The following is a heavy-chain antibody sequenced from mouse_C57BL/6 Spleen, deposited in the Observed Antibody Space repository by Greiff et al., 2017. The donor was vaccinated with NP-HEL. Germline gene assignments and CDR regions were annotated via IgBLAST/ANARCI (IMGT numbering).Heavy chain of an antibody. CDR3: SRSDYFDY. CDR1: GFTFSSYG. V-gene: IGHV5-6*01. CDR2: ISSGGSYT. Sequence: VQLQQSGGDLVKPGGSLKLSCAASGFTFSSYGMSWVRQTPDKRLEWVATISSGGSYTYYPDSVKGRFTISRDNAKNTLYLQMSSLKSEDTAMYYCSRSDYFDYWGQGTTLTVSS. J-gene: IGHJ2*01.